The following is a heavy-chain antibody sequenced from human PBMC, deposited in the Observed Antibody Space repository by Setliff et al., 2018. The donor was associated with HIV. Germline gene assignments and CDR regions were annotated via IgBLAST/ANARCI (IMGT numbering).Heavy chain of an antibody. CDR3: ARKGSGSSFDFEY. J-gene: IGHJ4*02. CDR1: GYTFTDYT. V-gene: IGHV1-3*01. CDR2: INAGNGNT. D-gene: IGHD3-10*01. Sequence: ASVKVSCKASGYTFTDYTIHWVRQAPGQRLEWMGWINAGNGNTKYSQKFQGRVSITRDTSASTAYMELSSLRSEDTAVYYCARKGSGSSFDFEYWGQGTLVTVSS.